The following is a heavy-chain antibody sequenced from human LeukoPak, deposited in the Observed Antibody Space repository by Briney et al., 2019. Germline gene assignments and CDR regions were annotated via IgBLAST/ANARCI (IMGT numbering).Heavy chain of an antibody. CDR1: GFTSCSYA. J-gene: IGHJ4*02. D-gene: IGHD3-22*01. CDR3: ARDLIKNVLVITSGYFDY. V-gene: IGHV3-30*04. CDR2: ISYDGSNK. Sequence: GGSLRLSCAASGFTSCSYAMHWVRQAPGKGLEWGAVISYDGSNKYYADSVKGRFTISRDNSKNTLYLQMNSLRAEDTAVYYCARDLIKNVLVITSGYFDYWGQGTLVTVSS.